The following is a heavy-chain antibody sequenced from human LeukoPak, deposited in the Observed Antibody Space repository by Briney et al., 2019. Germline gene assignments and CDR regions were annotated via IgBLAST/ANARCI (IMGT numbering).Heavy chain of an antibody. J-gene: IGHJ4*02. V-gene: IGHV4-61*02. CDR1: GCSISSGSYY. D-gene: IGHD7-27*01. CDR2: IHTSGST. CDR3: ASQELGRAATIDY. Sequence: SETLSLTCTVSGCSISSGSYYWSWIRQPAGKGLEWIGRIHTSGSTNYNPSLKSRVTISVDTSKNQFSLKLSSVTAADTAVYYCASQELGRAATIDYWGQGTLVTVSS.